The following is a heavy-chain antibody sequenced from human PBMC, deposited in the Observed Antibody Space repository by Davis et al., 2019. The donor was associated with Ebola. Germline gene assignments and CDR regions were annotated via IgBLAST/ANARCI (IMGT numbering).Heavy chain of an antibody. Sequence: MPGGSLRPPCTLSGGPISSYYWSWIRQPPGKGLEWIGYIYYSGSTNYNPSLKSRVTISVDTSKNQFSLKRSSVTAADTAVYYCATYYYYDSSGYYYYYYGMDVWGQGTTVTVSS. CDR3: ATYYYYDSSGYYYYYYGMDV. CDR1: GGPISSYY. CDR2: IYYSGST. J-gene: IGHJ6*02. V-gene: IGHV4-59*08. D-gene: IGHD3-22*01.